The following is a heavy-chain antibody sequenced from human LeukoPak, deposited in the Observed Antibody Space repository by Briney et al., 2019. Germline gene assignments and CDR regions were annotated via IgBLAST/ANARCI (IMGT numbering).Heavy chain of an antibody. V-gene: IGHV4-59*08. CDR2: VYSSGSA. D-gene: IGHD3-22*01. CDR3: AGHRDYYDT. CDR1: GASINNNC. J-gene: IGHJ4*01. Sequence: KSSETLSLTCTVSGASINNNCGTWIRQPPGKGLEWIGYVYSSGSANYNPSLKGRVIISGDTSKNQISLSLTSVTAADTAVYFCAGHRDYYDTWGHGTLVTVSS.